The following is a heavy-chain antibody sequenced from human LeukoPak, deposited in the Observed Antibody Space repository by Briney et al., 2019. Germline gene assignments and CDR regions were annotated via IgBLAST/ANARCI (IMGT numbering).Heavy chain of an antibody. CDR3: ATIPGYSSGWYEVGY. V-gene: IGHV4-38-2*02. CDR1: GYSISSGYY. Sequence: PSETLSLTCTVSGYSISSGYYWGWIRQPPGKGLEWIGSIYHSGSTYYNPSLKSRVTISVDTSKNQFSLKLSSVTAADTAVYYCATIPGYSSGWYEVGYWGQGTLVTVSS. D-gene: IGHD6-19*01. J-gene: IGHJ4*02. CDR2: IYHSGST.